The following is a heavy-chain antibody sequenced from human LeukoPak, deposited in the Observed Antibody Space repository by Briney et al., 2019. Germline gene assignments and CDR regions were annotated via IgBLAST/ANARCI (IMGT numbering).Heavy chain of an antibody. Sequence: GESLKISCKGSGYIFTSYWIGWVRQMPGKGLEWMGIIYPGDSDTRYSPSFQGQVTISADKSISTAYLQWSSLKASDTAMYYCARTLGVGWFGELFSYDYWGQGTLVTVSS. CDR1: GYIFTSYW. CDR2: IYPGDSDT. V-gene: IGHV5-51*01. J-gene: IGHJ4*02. CDR3: ARTLGVGWFGELFSYDY. D-gene: IGHD3-10*01.